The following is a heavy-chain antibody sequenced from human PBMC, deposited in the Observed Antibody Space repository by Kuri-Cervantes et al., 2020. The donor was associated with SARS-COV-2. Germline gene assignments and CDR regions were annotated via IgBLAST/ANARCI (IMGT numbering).Heavy chain of an antibody. V-gene: IGHV1-18*01. Sequence: ASVKVSCKASGYTFTSYGISWVRQAPGQGLEWMGWISAYNGNTNYAQKLQGRVTMTTDTSTSTAYMELRSLRSDDTAVYYCARVFCSTSCYWRGNDAFDIWGQGTMVTVSS. D-gene: IGHD2-2*01. J-gene: IGHJ3*02. CDR1: GYTFTSYG. CDR2: ISAYNGNT. CDR3: ARVFCSTSCYWRGNDAFDI.